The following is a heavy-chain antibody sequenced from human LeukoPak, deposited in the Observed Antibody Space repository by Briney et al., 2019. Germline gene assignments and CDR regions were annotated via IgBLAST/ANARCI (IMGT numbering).Heavy chain of an antibody. V-gene: IGHV3-66*01. Sequence: GGSLRLSCAVSGFTVSDNYMSWVRQAPGKGLEWVSVFYIGGSTYYADSVKGRFTISRDNSKNTLYLQMSSLRPEDTAVYYCVKGGYSGNYYFDYWGQGSPVTVSS. D-gene: IGHD1-26*01. CDR3: VKGGYSGNYYFDY. CDR2: FYIGGST. CDR1: GFTVSDNY. J-gene: IGHJ4*02.